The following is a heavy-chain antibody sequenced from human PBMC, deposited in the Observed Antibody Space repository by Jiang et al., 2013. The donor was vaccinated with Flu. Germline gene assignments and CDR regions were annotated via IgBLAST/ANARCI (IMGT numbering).Heavy chain of an antibody. CDR2: TSSII. V-gene: IGHV3-69-1*02. CDR3: VRDSRHSDRLTDAFDI. Sequence: TSSIIYYADSVRGRFTISRDNARNSLYLQMNSLRAEDTALYYCVRDSRHSDRLTDAFDIWGQGTMVTVSS. D-gene: IGHD2-21*02. J-gene: IGHJ3*02.